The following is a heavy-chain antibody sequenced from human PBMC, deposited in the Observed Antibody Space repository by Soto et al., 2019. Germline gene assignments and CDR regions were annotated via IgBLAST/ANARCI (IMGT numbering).Heavy chain of an antibody. J-gene: IGHJ4*02. D-gene: IGHD1-7*01. V-gene: IGHV4-4*02. Sequence: SETLFLTCAVSGGSFTSNNWWTWVRQPPGQGLEWIGEIYRTGSTNYNPSLKSRVTISLDKSENQFSLKVTSLTAADTAVYYCASRDPGTSVDYWGQGTLVTVSS. CDR3: ASRDPGTSVDY. CDR2: IYRTGST. CDR1: GGSFTSNNW.